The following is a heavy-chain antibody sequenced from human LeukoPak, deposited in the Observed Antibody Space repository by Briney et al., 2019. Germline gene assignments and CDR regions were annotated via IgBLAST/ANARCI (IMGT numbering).Heavy chain of an antibody. V-gene: IGHV3-7*03. CDR1: GFTFSSYW. CDR3: ARDPSPYGDYVFDY. J-gene: IGHJ4*02. D-gene: IGHD4-17*01. Sequence: GGSLRLSCAASGFTFSSYWMSWVRQAPGKGLEWVANIKQDGSEKYYVDSVKGRFTISRDNAKNSLYLQMNSLRAEDTAVYYCARDPSPYGDYVFDYWGQGTLVTVSS. CDR2: IKQDGSEK.